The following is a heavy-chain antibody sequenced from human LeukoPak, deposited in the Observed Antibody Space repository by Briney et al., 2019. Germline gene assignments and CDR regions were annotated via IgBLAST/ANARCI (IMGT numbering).Heavy chain of an antibody. D-gene: IGHD2-2*01. V-gene: IGHV1-2*02. Sequence: ASVKVSCKASGYTFTDYYIQWVRKAPGQGLEWMGWINPNSGGTNSAQKFQGRVTMTRDTSVSTAYMGLSRLRSDDTAVYYCARDHCTSSGCYEYYYYGVDVWGQGTTVTVSS. J-gene: IGHJ6*02. CDR2: INPNSGGT. CDR3: ARDHCTSSGCYEYYYYGVDV. CDR1: GYTFTDYY.